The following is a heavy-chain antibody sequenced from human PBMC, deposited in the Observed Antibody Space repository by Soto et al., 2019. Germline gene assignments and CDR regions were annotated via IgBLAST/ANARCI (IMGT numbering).Heavy chain of an antibody. J-gene: IGHJ4*02. D-gene: IGHD3-3*01. V-gene: IGHV1-3*01. Sequence: ASVKVSCKASGYIFTSYAPHWVRQAPGQRLEWMGWINAGKGNTKYSQKFQGRVTITRDTSASVAYMELSSLASEDTAVYYCARSEIIPEGRGSWGQGTLVTVSS. CDR1: GYIFTSYA. CDR2: INAGKGNT. CDR3: ARSEIIPEGRGS.